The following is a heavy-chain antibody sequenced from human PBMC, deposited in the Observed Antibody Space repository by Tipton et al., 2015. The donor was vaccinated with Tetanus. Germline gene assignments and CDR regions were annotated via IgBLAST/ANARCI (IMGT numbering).Heavy chain of an antibody. D-gene: IGHD6-19*01. CDR2: FFYNENA. V-gene: IGHV4-61*01. CDR1: GDSVSRGSYY. J-gene: IGHJ2*01. CDR3: ARGGWFPTYFDL. Sequence: TLSLTCTVSGDSVSRGSYYWNWIRQPPGKGLEWIGYFFYNENANYNPSLKSRVTISADTSKNQVSLRLNSVAAADTAVYFCARGGWFPTYFDLWGRGTLVTVSS.